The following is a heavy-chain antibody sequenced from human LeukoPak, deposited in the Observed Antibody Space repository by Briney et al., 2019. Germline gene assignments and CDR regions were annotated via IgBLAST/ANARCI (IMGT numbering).Heavy chain of an antibody. CDR2: IRYDGSIK. CDR3: AKGRYYDRSGYPIDY. D-gene: IGHD3-22*01. Sequence: GSLRLSCAASGFTFSNYEIHWVRQAPGKGLEWVTFIRYDGSIKYFADSVKGRFTISRDNSKNILYLQMNSLRAEDTAAYYCAKGRYYDRSGYPIDYWGQGTLVTVSS. V-gene: IGHV3-30*02. CDR1: GFTFSNYE. J-gene: IGHJ4*02.